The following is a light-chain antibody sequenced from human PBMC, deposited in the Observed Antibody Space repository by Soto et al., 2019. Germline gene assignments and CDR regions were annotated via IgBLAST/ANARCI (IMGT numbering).Light chain of an antibody. CDR3: SSYVGSMV. CDR1: RSDFGGYNY. Sequence: QSVLTQPPSASGSPGQSVTIACTGTRSDFGGYNYVSWYQQHPGKAPKLVIYEVTKRPSGVPDRFSGSKSGNTASLTVSGLQAEDEADYYCSSYVGSMVFGGGTKLTVL. CDR2: EVT. J-gene: IGLJ2*01. V-gene: IGLV2-8*01.